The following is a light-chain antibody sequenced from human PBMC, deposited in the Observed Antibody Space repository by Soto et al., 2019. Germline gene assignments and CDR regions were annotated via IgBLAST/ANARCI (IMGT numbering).Light chain of an antibody. V-gene: IGKV1-5*03. CDR1: QSISSW. CDR2: KAS. J-gene: IGKJ1*01. CDR3: QQYNNYSWT. Sequence: DIQMTQSPSTLSASVGDRVTITCRASQSISSWLAWYQQKPGKAPKLLIYKASSLESGVPSRFSGSGSGTEFTLTISSMKHCDFATHYSQQYNNYSWTFGQGTKVEIK.